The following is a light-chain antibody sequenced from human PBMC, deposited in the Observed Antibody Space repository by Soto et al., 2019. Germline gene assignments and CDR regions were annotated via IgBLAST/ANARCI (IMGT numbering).Light chain of an antibody. Sequence: QSALTQPASVSGSPGQWITISCTGTSSDVGGYNHVSWYRQHPGEAPKLIIYDVNNRPSGVSNRFSGSKSGNTASLTISGLQADDEADYYCSSFSSTTTFAFGGGTKLTVL. CDR3: SSFSSTTTFA. V-gene: IGLV2-14*03. J-gene: IGLJ2*01. CDR2: DVN. CDR1: SSDVGGYNH.